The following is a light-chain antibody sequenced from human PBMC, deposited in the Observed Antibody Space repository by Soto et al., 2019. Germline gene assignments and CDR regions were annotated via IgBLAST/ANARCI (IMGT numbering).Light chain of an antibody. CDR1: QSISNW. Sequence: DIQMTQSPSSLSASVGDRVTITCRASQSISNWLAWYQQKPGKAAEILIYDASSLESGVPSRFSGSGSGTEFTLTISSLQPDDFATYYCQQYNSYPLTFGGGTKVDI. J-gene: IGKJ4*01. CDR3: QQYNSYPLT. CDR2: DAS. V-gene: IGKV1-5*01.